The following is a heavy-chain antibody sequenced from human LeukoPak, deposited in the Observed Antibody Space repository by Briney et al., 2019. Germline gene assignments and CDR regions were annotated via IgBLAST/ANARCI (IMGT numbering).Heavy chain of an antibody. CDR3: ARRQYCSSTSCPDNWFDP. V-gene: IGHV4-39*01. CDR2: IYYSGST. CDR1: GGSISSSSYY. J-gene: IGHJ5*02. Sequence: SETLSLTCTVSGGSISSSSYYWGWIRQPPGKGLEWIGSIYYSGSTYYNPSLKSRVTISVDTSKNQLSLKLSSVTAADTAVYYCARRQYCSSTSCPDNWFDPWGQGTLVTVSS. D-gene: IGHD2-2*01.